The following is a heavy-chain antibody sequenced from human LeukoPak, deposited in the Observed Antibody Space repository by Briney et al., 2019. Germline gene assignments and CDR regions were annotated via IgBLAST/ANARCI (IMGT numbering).Heavy chain of an antibody. D-gene: IGHD2-15*01. CDR3: AKGAYCSGGSCYSYYFDY. CDR1: GFTFSSYS. V-gene: IGHV3-30*18. J-gene: IGHJ4*02. CDR2: MSNSGENT. Sequence: PGGSLRLSCAASGFTFSSYSMQWVRQTPGKGLEWVGIMSNSGENTFYGEAVKGRFTISRDNSQNTLYLQMNSLRPEDTAVYYCAKGAYCSGGSCYSYYFDYWGQGTLVTVSS.